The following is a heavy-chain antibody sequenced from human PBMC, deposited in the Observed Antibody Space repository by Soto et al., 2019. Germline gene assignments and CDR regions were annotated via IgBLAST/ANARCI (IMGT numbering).Heavy chain of an antibody. J-gene: IGHJ6*02. Sequence: EVQLLESGGGLVKPGGSLKLSCAASGLTFSNYARTWVRQTPEKGLEWVSTINESGSSTWYADSVKGRFTISRDNSKNTLYLQMNSLGGEDTALYYCARDLEGNWSGDVWGQGTTVTVSS. V-gene: IGHV3-23*01. CDR1: GLTFSNYA. CDR2: INESGSST. D-gene: IGHD1-20*01. CDR3: ARDLEGNWSGDV.